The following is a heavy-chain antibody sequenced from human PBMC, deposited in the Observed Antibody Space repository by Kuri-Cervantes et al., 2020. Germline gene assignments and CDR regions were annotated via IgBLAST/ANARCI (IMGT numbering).Heavy chain of an antibody. D-gene: IGHD3-22*01. V-gene: IGHV2-5*02. CDR3: AHVPQYYYESGNYYWGHIDY. Sequence: SGPTLVKPTETLTLTCTVSGFTLSNARMGVSWIRQPPGKALEWLALIYWDNDRQYSPSLKSRLTITKDTSKNLVVLTVTNMDPVDTATYYCAHVPQYYYESGNYYWGHIDYWGQGTLVTVSS. J-gene: IGHJ4*02. CDR1: GFTLSNARMG. CDR2: IYWDNDR.